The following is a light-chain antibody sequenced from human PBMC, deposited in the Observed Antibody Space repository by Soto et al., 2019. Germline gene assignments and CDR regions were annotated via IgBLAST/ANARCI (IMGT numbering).Light chain of an antibody. CDR3: QEYDNWT. V-gene: IGKV3-15*01. CDR2: GAS. CDR1: QSVGRN. J-gene: IGKJ1*01. Sequence: DILMTQSPATLSVSPGERATLSCRASQSVGRNLAWYQHKPGQAPRLLIYGASTRATGVPARFSGSGSGTEFTLTISILQSEDFAVYYCQEYDNWTFGQGTKVELK.